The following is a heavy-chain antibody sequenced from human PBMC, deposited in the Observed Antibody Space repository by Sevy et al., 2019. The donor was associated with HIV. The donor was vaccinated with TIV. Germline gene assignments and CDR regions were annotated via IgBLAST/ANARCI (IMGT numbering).Heavy chain of an antibody. Sequence: GGSLRLSCAASGFAFSDHYVDWVRQAPGKGLEWVGRIRNRPNRYTTEYAASVEGRFTISRDASRHSLYLQMDSLKTEDSAVYYCVRGPNCGVGGCQQISPYCLDVWGKGATVTVSS. V-gene: IGHV3-72*01. D-gene: IGHD2-21*01. CDR2: IRNRPNRYTT. J-gene: IGHJ6*03. CDR1: GFAFSDHY. CDR3: VRGPNCGVGGCQQISPYCLDV.